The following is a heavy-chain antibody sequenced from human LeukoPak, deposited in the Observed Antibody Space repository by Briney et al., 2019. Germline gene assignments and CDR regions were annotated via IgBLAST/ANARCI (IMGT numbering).Heavy chain of an antibody. CDR1: GGSISSSSYY. Sequence: KPSETLSLTCTVSGGSISSSSYYWGWIRQPPGKGLEWIGSIYYSGSTYYNPSLKSRVTISVDTSKNQFSLKLSSVTAADTAVYYCAKRDGYSLIDCWGQGTLVTVSS. D-gene: IGHD5-24*01. J-gene: IGHJ4*02. V-gene: IGHV4-39*01. CDR3: AKRDGYSLIDC. CDR2: IYYSGST.